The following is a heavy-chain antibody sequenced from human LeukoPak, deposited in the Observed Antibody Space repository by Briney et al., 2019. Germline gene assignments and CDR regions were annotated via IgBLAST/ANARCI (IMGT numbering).Heavy chain of an antibody. CDR1: GYSFTSQD. CDR2: INPGNGDT. Sequence: ASVKVSCKTSGYSFTSQDMHWVRQAPGQSLEWMGCINPGNGDTKYSQEFQGRVTITRDTSATTAYMELRSLRSDDMAVYYCPLYNYWGQGTLVTVSS. J-gene: IGHJ4*02. D-gene: IGHD2-2*02. CDR3: PLYNY. V-gene: IGHV1-3*03.